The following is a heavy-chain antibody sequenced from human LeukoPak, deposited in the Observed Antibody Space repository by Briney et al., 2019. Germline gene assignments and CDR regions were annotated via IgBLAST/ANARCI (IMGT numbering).Heavy chain of an antibody. D-gene: IGHD3-9*01. V-gene: IGHV3-74*01. Sequence: GGSLRLSCAASGFTFSSYWMHWVRQAPGKGLVWVSRINSDGSSTSYADSVKGRFTISRDNAKNTLYLQMNSLRAEDTAVYYCARSTRRYFDWLPVDYWGQGTLVTVSS. CDR1: GFTFSSYW. J-gene: IGHJ4*02. CDR2: INSDGSST. CDR3: ARSTRRYFDWLPVDY.